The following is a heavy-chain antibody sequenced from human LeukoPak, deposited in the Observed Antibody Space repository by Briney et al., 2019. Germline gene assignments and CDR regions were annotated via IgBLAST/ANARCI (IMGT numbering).Heavy chain of an antibody. CDR2: ISSSGSTI. CDR1: GFTFSSYE. CDR3: ARDPYYYYGMDV. Sequence: GGSLRLSCAAYGFTFSSYEMNWVRQAPGKGLEWVSYISSSGSTIYYADSVKGRFTISRDNAKNSLYLQMNSLRAEDTAVYYCARDPYYYYGMDVWGQGTTVTASS. J-gene: IGHJ6*02. V-gene: IGHV3-48*03.